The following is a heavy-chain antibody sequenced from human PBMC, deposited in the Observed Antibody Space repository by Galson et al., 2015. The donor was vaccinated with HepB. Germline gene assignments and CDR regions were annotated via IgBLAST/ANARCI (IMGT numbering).Heavy chain of an antibody. J-gene: IGHJ4*02. D-gene: IGHD6-19*01. CDR2: IYPGDSDT. V-gene: IGHV5-51*01. CDR1: GYSFTTYW. CDR3: ARRGKPGYSSGWYNY. Sequence: SGAEVKKPGESLKISCKGSGYSFTTYWIGWVRQTPGKGLEWMGIIYPGDSDTRYSPSFQGRVTISVDKSISTAYLQWSSLKASDTAMYYCARRGKPGYSSGWYNYWGQGTLVTVSS.